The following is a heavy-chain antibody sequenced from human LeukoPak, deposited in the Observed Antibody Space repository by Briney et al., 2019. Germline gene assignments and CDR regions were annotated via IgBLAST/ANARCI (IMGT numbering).Heavy chain of an antibody. D-gene: IGHD2-2*01. J-gene: IGHJ6*03. CDR2: IYPGDSDT. CDR1: GYSFTSYW. CDR3: ARVGVYCSSTSCYPGGGYYMDV. Sequence: GESLKISCKGSGYSFTSYWIGWVRQMPGKGLEWMGIIYPGDSDTRYSPSFQGQVTISADKSISTAYLQWSSLKASDTAMYYCARVGVYCSSTSCYPGGGYYMDVWGKGTTVTVSS. V-gene: IGHV5-51*01.